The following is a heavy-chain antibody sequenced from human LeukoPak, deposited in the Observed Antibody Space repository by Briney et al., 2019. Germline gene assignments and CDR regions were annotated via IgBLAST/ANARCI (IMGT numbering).Heavy chain of an antibody. CDR2: ISYDGSNK. D-gene: IGHD3-3*01. V-gene: IGHV3-30*04. J-gene: IGHJ4*02. CDR3: ARDRSLRFLEWLLSY. Sequence: GGSLRLSCAASGFTFSSYAMHWVRQAPGKGLEWVAVISYDGSNKYYADSVKGRFTISRDNSKNTLYLQMNSLRAEDTAVYYCARDRSLRFLEWLLSYWGQGTLVTVSS. CDR1: GFTFSSYA.